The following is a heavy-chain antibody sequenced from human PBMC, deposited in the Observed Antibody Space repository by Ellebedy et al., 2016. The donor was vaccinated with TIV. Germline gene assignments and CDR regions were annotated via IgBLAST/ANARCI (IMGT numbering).Heavy chain of an antibody. D-gene: IGHD6-13*01. CDR2: INPNSGGT. CDR1: GYTFTDYY. Sequence: AASVKVSCKASGYTFTDYYLHWVRQAPGQGLECLGWINPNSGGTNFAQKFQGWVTLTRDTTIPTAYMELSSLTSDDTATAVFYCARGGSSNWYEAFDFWGQGTLVTASS. J-gene: IGHJ4*02. CDR3: ARGGSSNWYEAFDF. V-gene: IGHV1-2*04.